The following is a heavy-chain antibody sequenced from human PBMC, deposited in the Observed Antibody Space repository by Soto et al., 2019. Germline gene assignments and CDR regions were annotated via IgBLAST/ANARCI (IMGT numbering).Heavy chain of an antibody. D-gene: IGHD5-12*01. CDR2: IYWDDDK. Sequence: QITLKESGPTLVRPPQTLTLTCTFSGFSLTSGVGVGWIRQPPGKALEWLALIYWDDDKRYSPSLKNRLTITKDTSKNPVVLTMTNVGPVDTATYFCAHIDPEIVTVGGHGGFDYWGQGTLVTVPS. V-gene: IGHV2-5*02. CDR3: AHIDPEIVTVGGHGGFDY. J-gene: IGHJ4*02. CDR1: GFSLTSGVG.